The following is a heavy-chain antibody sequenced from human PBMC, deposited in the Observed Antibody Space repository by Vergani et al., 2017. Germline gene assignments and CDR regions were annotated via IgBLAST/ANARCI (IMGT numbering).Heavy chain of an antibody. CDR2: FYTGGGT. V-gene: IGHV4-61*02. CDR3: ARDPLYSTTWPFLLLDMDV. D-gene: IGHD6-13*01. CDR1: GGSISSGSHY. J-gene: IGHJ6*02. Sequence: QVQLQESGPGLVRPSQTLSLTCTVSGGSISSGSHYWSWFRQPAGKGLEWIGRFYTGGGTSHNPSLKSRVTISVDTSKNQFSLQLSSVTAADTAVYYCARDPLYSTTWPFLLLDMDVWGQGTTVTVSS.